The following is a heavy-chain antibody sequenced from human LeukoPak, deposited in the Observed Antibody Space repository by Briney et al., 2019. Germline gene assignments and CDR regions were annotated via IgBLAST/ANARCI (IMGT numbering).Heavy chain of an antibody. J-gene: IGHJ4*02. Sequence: GGSLRLSCAASGFTFSSYAMSWVRQAPGKGLEWVSVISGSGGSTYYADSVKGRFTISRDNSKNTMYLHMNSLRLEDTAVYYCARDSDTFGALDYWGQGTLVTVSS. V-gene: IGHV3-23*01. CDR2: ISGSGGST. CDR3: ARDSDTFGALDY. D-gene: IGHD3-10*01. CDR1: GFTFSSYA.